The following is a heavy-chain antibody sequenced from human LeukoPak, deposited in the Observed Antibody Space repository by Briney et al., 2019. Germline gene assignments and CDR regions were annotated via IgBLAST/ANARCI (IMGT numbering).Heavy chain of an antibody. CDR1: GFTFSSYT. V-gene: IGHV3-21*01. CDR3: AREHITMVRGAPRNYYGVDV. J-gene: IGHJ6*02. Sequence: PGGSLRLPCAVSGFTFSSYTMNWVRQAPGKGLEWVSSISSSTSSIYYADSVKGRFTISTDDAKNSLYVQMNSLRAEDTAVYYCAREHITMVRGAPRNYYGVDVWGQGTTVTVSS. CDR2: ISSSTSSI. D-gene: IGHD3-10*01.